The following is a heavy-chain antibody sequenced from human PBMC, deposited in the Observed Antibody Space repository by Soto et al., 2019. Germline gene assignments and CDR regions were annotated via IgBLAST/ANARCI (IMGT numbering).Heavy chain of an antibody. D-gene: IGHD4-17*01. Sequence: GGSLRLSCAASGFTFSSYWMSWVRQAPGKGLEWVANIKQDGSEKYYVDSVKGRFTISRDNAKNSLYLQMNSLRAEDTAVYYCARDYGDPLGYYYYVDVWGKGTTVTVSS. CDR2: IKQDGSEK. CDR1: GFTFSSYW. J-gene: IGHJ6*03. V-gene: IGHV3-7*01. CDR3: ARDYGDPLGYYYYVDV.